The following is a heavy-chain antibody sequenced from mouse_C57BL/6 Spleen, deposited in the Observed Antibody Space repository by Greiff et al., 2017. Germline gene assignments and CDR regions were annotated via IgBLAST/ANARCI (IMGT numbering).Heavy chain of an antibody. V-gene: IGHV14-4*01. CDR3: TASLLRRGYFDY. Sequence: EVKLVESGAELVRPGASVKLSCTASGFNIKDDYMHWVKQRPEQGLEWIGWIDPENGDTEYASKFQGKATITADTSSNTAYLQLSSLTSEDTAVYYCTASLLRRGYFDYWGQGTTLTVSS. CDR2: IDPENGDT. CDR1: GFNIKDDY. J-gene: IGHJ2*01. D-gene: IGHD1-2*01.